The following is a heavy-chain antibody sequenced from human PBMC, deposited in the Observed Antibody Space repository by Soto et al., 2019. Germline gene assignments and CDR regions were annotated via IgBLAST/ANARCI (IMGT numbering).Heavy chain of an antibody. J-gene: IGHJ4*02. Sequence: ASVKVSCKASGYTFTSYGISWVRQAPGQGLEWMGWISAYNGNTNYAQKLQGRVTISVDTSKNQFSLKLSSVTAADTAVYYCARVGGYSNCSGFSYWGQAILVTVSS. V-gene: IGHV1-18*01. CDR1: GYTFTSYG. D-gene: IGHD4-4*01. CDR2: ISAYNGNT. CDR3: ARVGGYSNCSGFSY.